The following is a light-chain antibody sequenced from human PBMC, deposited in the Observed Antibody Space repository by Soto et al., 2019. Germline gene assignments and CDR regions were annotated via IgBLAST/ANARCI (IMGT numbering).Light chain of an antibody. CDR2: GSS. CDR1: QSISSSY. CDR3: QQYGRT. Sequence: EIVLTQSPGTLSLSLGERDTLSCRASQSISSSYLACYQQKPGQAPILLIYGSSSRATGIPDRFSGSGSGTDFTVTISRLEPEDFGVYYCQQYGRTFGQGTKVDIK. J-gene: IGKJ1*01. V-gene: IGKV3-20*01.